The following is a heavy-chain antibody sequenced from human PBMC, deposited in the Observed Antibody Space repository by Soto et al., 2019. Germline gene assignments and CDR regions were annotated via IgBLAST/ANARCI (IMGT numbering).Heavy chain of an antibody. V-gene: IGHV5-10-1*01. Sequence: GEALKISCKTPGYSFINDWISWVRQMPGKGLEWMGRLDSADSHSNYSPSLQGHVTFSTDKSTNTAYLQWRSLGASDTAIYYCAREGYSSDRNFYGMDVWGEGTTVTVS. J-gene: IGHJ6*02. CDR3: AREGYSSDRNFYGMDV. CDR1: GYSFINDW. D-gene: IGHD5-18*01. CDR2: LDSADSHS.